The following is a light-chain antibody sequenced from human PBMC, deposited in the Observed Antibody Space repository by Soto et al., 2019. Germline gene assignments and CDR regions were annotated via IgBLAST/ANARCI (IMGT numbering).Light chain of an antibody. CDR3: QQFGSSPPRYT. Sequence: EIVLTQSPGTLSLSPGERATLSCRASQSVDNNYLAWYQQKPGQAPRLLIYGASSRTTGIPDRFSGSGSGTDFPLTISRLEPEDFAVYYCQQFGSSPPRYTFGQGTKLEIK. CDR1: QSVDNNY. CDR2: GAS. J-gene: IGKJ2*01. V-gene: IGKV3-20*01.